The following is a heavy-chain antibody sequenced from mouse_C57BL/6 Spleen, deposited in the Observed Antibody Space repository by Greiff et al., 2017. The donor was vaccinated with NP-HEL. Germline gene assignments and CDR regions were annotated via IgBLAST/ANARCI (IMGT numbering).Heavy chain of an antibody. V-gene: IGHV5-17*01. CDR2: ISSGSSTI. J-gene: IGHJ4*01. CDR1: GFTFSDYG. Sequence: EVMLVESGGGLVKPGGSLKLSCAASGFTFSDYGMHWVRQAPEKGLEWVAYISSGSSTIYYADTVKGRFTISRDNAKNTLFLQMTSLRSEDTAMYYCARPPLYYDYDEGSYAMDYWGQGTSVTVSS. D-gene: IGHD2-4*01. CDR3: ARPPLYYDYDEGSYAMDY.